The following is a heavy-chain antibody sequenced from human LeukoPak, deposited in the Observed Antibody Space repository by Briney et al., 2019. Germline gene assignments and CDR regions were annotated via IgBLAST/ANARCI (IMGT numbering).Heavy chain of an antibody. Sequence: RGESLKISCKGSGYSFTSYWIGWVRQMPGKGLEWMGIIYPGDSDTRYSPSFRGQVTISADKSISTAYLQWSSLKASDTAMYYCARQIPYCSGGSCYPADAFDIWGQGTMVTVSS. CDR3: ARQIPYCSGGSCYPADAFDI. CDR2: IYPGDSDT. D-gene: IGHD2-15*01. CDR1: GYSFTSYW. V-gene: IGHV5-51*01. J-gene: IGHJ3*02.